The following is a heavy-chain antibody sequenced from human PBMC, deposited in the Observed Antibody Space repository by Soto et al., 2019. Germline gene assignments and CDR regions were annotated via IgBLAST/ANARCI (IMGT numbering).Heavy chain of an antibody. D-gene: IGHD3-3*01. Sequence: QVQLQESGPGLVKPSQTLSLTCTVSGGSISSGGYYWSWIRQHPGKGLEWIGYIYYSGSTHYNPSLTNRVTISVDTSKNQFSLKLSSVTAADTAVYYCARDSGDFWSGSRAFDIWGQGTMVTVSS. J-gene: IGHJ3*02. CDR1: GGSISSGGYY. V-gene: IGHV4-31*03. CDR3: ARDSGDFWSGSRAFDI. CDR2: IYYSGST.